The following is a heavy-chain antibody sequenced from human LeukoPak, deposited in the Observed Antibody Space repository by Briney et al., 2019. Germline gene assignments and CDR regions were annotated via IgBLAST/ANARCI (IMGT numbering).Heavy chain of an antibody. CDR3: AKDWERYFGWNYGMDV. J-gene: IGHJ6*02. D-gene: IGHD3-9*01. V-gene: IGHV3-23*01. CDR2: ISGSGGST. CDR1: GFTFSSYA. Sequence: GGSLRLSCAASGFTFSSYAMSWVRQAPGKGLEWVSAISGSGGSTYYADSVKGRFTISRDNSKNTLYLQMNSLRAEDTAVYYCAKDWERYFGWNYGMDVWGQGTTVTVSS.